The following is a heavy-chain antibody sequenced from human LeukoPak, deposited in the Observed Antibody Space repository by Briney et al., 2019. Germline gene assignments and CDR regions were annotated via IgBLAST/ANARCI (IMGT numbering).Heavy chain of an antibody. CDR3: AREEPAGSTDS. D-gene: IGHD1-14*01. CDR1: GFILSSYP. CDR2: ISGDGGQT. J-gene: IGHJ4*02. Sequence: GGSLRLSCVASGFILSSYPMHWVRQAPGKGPESVSAISGDGGQTYYANSVKGRFTISRDNSKNTLYLQMGSLRDEDTAMYYCAREEPAGSTDSWGQGTLVTVSS. V-gene: IGHV3-64*01.